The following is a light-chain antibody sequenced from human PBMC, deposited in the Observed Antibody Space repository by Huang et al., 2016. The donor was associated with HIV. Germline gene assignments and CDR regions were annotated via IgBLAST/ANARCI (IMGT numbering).Light chain of an antibody. CDR1: QSVGSY. CDR3: QQRSTWPLT. Sequence: EVVLTQSPSILSLSLGGTGTISCKASQSVGSYVAWYQQRPGQSPRLLLYDTSNRTASIPTRFVGSGSGTDFTLTISGLESEDLGVFYCQQRSTWPLTFGGGTKLA. CDR2: DTS. V-gene: IGKV3-11*01. J-gene: IGKJ4*01.